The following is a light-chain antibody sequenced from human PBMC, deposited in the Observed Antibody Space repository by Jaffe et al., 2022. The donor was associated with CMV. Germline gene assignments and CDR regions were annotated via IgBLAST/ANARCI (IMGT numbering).Light chain of an antibody. V-gene: IGLV2-14*03. J-gene: IGLJ2*01. Sequence: QSALTQPASVSGSLGQSITISCIGTSSDIGIYNFVSWYQQHPGKAPKLLIYDVTERPSGVSNRFSGSKSGNTASLTISGLQAEDEADYYCNSYTGISTVLFGVGTKLTVL. CDR3: NSYTGISTVL. CDR1: SSDIGIYNF. CDR2: DVT.